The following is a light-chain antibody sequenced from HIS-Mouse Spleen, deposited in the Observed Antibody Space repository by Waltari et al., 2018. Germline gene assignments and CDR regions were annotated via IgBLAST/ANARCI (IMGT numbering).Light chain of an antibody. CDR2: EDS. V-gene: IGLV3-10*01. CDR3: YSTDSSGNHRV. J-gene: IGLJ2*01. CDR1: ALPKKY. Sequence: SYELPQPPSVSVSPGQTARITCSGDALPKKYAYWYQQKSGQAPVLVLYEDSKRPPGIPERFSGSSSGTMATLTISGAQVEDEADYYCYSTDSSGNHRVFGGGTKLTVL.